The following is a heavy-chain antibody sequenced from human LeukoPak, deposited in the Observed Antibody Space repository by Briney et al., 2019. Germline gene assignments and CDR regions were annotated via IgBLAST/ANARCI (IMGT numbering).Heavy chain of an antibody. J-gene: IGHJ4*02. Sequence: ASVKVSRKASGYPFTSYDINWVRQATGQGLECMGWMNANSGNTGYAQKFQGRVSMTRNTSISTAYMELSSLRSEDTAVYYCARGHWYSVVDYWGQGSLVTVSS. CDR1: GYPFTSYD. CDR2: MNANSGNT. CDR3: ARGHWYSVVDY. V-gene: IGHV1-8*01. D-gene: IGHD2-21*02.